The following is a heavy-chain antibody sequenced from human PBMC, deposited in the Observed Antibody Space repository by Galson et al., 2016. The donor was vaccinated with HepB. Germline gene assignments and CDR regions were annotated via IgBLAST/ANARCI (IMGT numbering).Heavy chain of an antibody. V-gene: IGHV3-30*04. Sequence: SLRLSCADSGFTFSSYAMHWVRQAPGKGLEWVAIISYDGRNKYYADADSVKGRFTISRDNSKNTLYLQMSSLRAEDTAVYYCARDISATKYYFDYWGQGTLVIVSS. J-gene: IGHJ4*02. CDR2: ISYDGRNK. D-gene: IGHD5-24*01. CDR3: ARDISATKYYFDY. CDR1: GFTFSSYA.